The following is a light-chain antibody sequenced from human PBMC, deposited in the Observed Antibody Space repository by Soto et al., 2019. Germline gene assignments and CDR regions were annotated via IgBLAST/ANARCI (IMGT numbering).Light chain of an antibody. Sequence: EIVLTQSPGTLSLSPGERATLSCRASQSVSSSYLAWYQQKPGQAPRLLIYGASSRATGIPDRFSGSGSGTDFTLTISRLEPESFAVYYCQPYGSSPTTFGQGTKVEIK. CDR3: QPYGSSPTT. CDR2: GAS. J-gene: IGKJ1*01. CDR1: QSVSSSY. V-gene: IGKV3-20*01.